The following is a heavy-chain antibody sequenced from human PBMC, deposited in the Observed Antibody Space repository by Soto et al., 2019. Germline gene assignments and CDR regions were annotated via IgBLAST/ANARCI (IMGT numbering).Heavy chain of an antibody. D-gene: IGHD4-17*01. CDR3: ARYAAEVTTFFDQ. J-gene: IGHJ4*02. Sequence: LRLSCAASGFIFNDYYMSWIRQAPGKGLEWLSNISGSSGSKKYADAGKGRFTISRDNAKKSLYLEMHSLRAEDTAMYYCARYAAEVTTFFDQWGQGTLVTVSS. CDR2: ISGSSGSK. CDR1: GFIFNDYY. V-gene: IGHV3-11*06.